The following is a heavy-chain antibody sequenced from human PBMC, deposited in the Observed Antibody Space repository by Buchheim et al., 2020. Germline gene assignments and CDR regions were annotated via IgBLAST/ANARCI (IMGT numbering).Heavy chain of an antibody. CDR1: GFTFSSYG. CDR2: IWYDGSNK. Sequence: QVQLVESGGGVVQPGRSLRLSCAASGFTFSSYGMHWVRQAPGKGLEWVAVIWYDGSNKYYADSVKGRFTISRDNSKNTLYLQMNSLRAEDTAVYYCAREFEYSSSSVDYWGQGTL. J-gene: IGHJ4*02. V-gene: IGHV3-33*01. CDR3: AREFEYSSSSVDY. D-gene: IGHD6-6*01.